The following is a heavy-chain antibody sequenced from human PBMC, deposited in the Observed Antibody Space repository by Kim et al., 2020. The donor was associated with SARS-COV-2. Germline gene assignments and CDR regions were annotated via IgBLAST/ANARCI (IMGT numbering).Heavy chain of an antibody. CDR3: AKVEGYCNAGSCYPGDY. J-gene: IGHJ4*02. V-gene: IGHV3-23*03. CDR2: IYSGGGRT. D-gene: IGHD2-15*01. CDR1: GFTFSSYA. Sequence: GGSLRLSCAASGFTFSSYAMSWVRQAPGKGLEWVSVIYSGGGRTYYADSMKGRFTISRDNSKNTLYLQMNSLRVEDTAVYYCAKVEGYCNAGSCYPGDYWGQGTLVTVSS.